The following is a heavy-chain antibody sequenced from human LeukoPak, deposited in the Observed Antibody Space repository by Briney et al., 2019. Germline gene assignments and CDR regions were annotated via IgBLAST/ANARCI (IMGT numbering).Heavy chain of an antibody. V-gene: IGHV4-59*01. J-gene: IGHJ4*02. D-gene: IGHD1-7*01. CDR3: ARDDWNYVFNY. Sequence: PSETLSLTCTVSGGSISSYYWSWIRQPPGKGLEWIGYIYYSGSTNYNPSLKGRVTISVDTSKNQFSLKLSSVTAADTAVYYCARDDWNYVFNYWGQGTLVTVSS. CDR1: GGSISSYY. CDR2: IYYSGST.